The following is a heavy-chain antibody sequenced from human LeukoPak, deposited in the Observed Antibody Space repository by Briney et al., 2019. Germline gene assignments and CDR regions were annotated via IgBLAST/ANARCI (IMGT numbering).Heavy chain of an antibody. Sequence: GSLRLSCAASGFTVSSNYMSWVRQAPGKGLEWVSVIYSAGSTYYADSVKGRFTISRDDSKNTLYLRMNSLRAEDTAVYYCAKVFYCSSTSCLKAFDIWGQGTMVTVSS. V-gene: IGHV3-53*01. D-gene: IGHD2-2*01. CDR1: GFTVSSNY. CDR2: IYSAGST. CDR3: AKVFYCSSTSCLKAFDI. J-gene: IGHJ3*02.